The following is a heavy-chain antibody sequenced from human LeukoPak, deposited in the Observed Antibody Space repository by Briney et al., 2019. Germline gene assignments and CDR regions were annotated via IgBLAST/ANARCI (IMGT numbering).Heavy chain of an antibody. CDR1: GFTFSNAW. V-gene: IGHV3-7*05. J-gene: IGHJ4*02. D-gene: IGHD1-26*01. Sequence: PGGSLRLSCAASGFTFSNAWMTWVRQAPGKGLEWVANIKQGASEKHYVDSVKGRFTISRDDAKNSLYLQMSSLRAEDTAVYYCAREGQGYGGKDYWGQGTRVTVSS. CDR3: AREGQGYGGKDY. CDR2: IKQGASEK.